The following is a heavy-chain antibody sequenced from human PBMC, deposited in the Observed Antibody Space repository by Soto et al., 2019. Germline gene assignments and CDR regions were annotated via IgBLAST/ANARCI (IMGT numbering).Heavy chain of an antibody. CDR3: TSDLPGDRSNWGFDY. Sequence: EVQLVESGGGLVKPGGSLRLSCATSGFTFNGAWMHWVRQAPGKGLEWVRRIKSKADGGTVDYTAPVKGRFTISRDDSKNTLYLQVDSLKTEDTAVYYCTSDLPGDRSNWGFDYWGQGTLVTVSS. D-gene: IGHD7-27*01. CDR2: IKSKADGGTV. CDR1: GFTFNGAW. V-gene: IGHV3-15*07. J-gene: IGHJ4*02.